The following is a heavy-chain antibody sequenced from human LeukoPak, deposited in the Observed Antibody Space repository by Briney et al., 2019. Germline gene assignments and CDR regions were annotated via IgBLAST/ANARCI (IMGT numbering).Heavy chain of an antibody. CDR1: GGSFSGYY. J-gene: IGHJ5*02. Sequence: SPSLSLTCAVYGGSFSGYYWSWIRHPPGKGLEWMGEINHSGSTNYNPSLKSRVTISVDTSKNQFSLKLSSVTAEDTAVYYCARGRGYSYGFWFDAWGQQTLVTVAS. CDR3: ARGRGYSYGFWFDA. CDR2: INHSGST. D-gene: IGHD5-18*01. V-gene: IGHV4-34*01.